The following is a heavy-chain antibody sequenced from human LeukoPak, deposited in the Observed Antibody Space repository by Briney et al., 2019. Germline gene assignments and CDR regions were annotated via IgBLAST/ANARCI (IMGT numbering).Heavy chain of an antibody. Sequence: GGSLRLSCAASGFTFSSDWMNWVRQAPGKGLEWVANMKQDGSEKYYVDSVKGRFTISRDNAKNSLYLQMNSLRAEDTAVYYCARDPDMVRGVNFDYWGQGTLVTVSS. CDR2: MKQDGSEK. V-gene: IGHV3-7*03. D-gene: IGHD3-10*01. CDR1: GFTFSSDW. J-gene: IGHJ4*02. CDR3: ARDPDMVRGVNFDY.